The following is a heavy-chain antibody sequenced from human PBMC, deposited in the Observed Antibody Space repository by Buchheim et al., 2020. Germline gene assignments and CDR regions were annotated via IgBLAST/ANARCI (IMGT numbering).Heavy chain of an antibody. CDR2: IKQDGSEK. V-gene: IGHV3-7*03. J-gene: IGHJ4*02. D-gene: IGHD6-19*01. CDR3: ARAVITVAGTFDY. CDR1: GFTFSSYG. Sequence: VQLVESGGGLVQPGGSLRLSCAASGFTFSSYGMSWVRQAPGKGLEWVANIKQDGSEKYYVDSVKGRFTISRDNAKNSLYLRMNGLGAEDTAVDYCARAVITVAGTFDYWGQGTL.